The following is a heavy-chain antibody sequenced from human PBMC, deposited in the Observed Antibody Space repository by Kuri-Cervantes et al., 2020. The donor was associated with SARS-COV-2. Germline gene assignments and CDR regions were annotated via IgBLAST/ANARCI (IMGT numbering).Heavy chain of an antibody. J-gene: IGHJ4*02. CDR3: ARAPQYSSRFDY. D-gene: IGHD6-13*01. Sequence: SETLSLTCTVSGVSSRSHYWSWMWQPAMIGRIYTSGSSNYNPSLKSRVTISVDTSKNQFSLKLSSVTAADTAVYYCARAPQYSSRFDYWGQGTLVTVSS. CDR1: GVSSRSHY. CDR2: IYTSGSS. V-gene: IGHV4-4*07.